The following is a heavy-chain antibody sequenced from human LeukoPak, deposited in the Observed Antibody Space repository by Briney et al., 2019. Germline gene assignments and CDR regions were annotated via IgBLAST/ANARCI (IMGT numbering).Heavy chain of an antibody. D-gene: IGHD2-2*01. CDR3: ARRYCTSTSCSYFDY. CDR2: ISSSGGST. V-gene: IGHV3-23*01. CDR1: GFTFSSYG. Sequence: GGSLRLSCAASGFTFSSYGMSWVRQAPGKGLEWVPTISSSGGSTYYADSVKGRFTTSRDNSKNTLYLQMNSLRAEDTAVYYCARRYCTSTSCSYFDYWGQGTLVTVSS. J-gene: IGHJ4*02.